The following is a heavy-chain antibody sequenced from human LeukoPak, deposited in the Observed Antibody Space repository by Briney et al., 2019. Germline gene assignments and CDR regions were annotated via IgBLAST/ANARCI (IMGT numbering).Heavy chain of an antibody. CDR1: GFSFNSHA. J-gene: IGHJ4*02. D-gene: IGHD5-18*01. Sequence: GGSLRLSCAASGFSFNSHAMNWGRQVPGKGLQLVSTIDASGVNTYYGNSVEGRFTISRDNSKNTLYLQMNSLRAEDTAVYYCAKDQGGYTYGSFDYWGQGTLVTVSS. CDR3: AKDQGGYTYGSFDY. CDR2: IDASGVNT. V-gene: IGHV3-23*01.